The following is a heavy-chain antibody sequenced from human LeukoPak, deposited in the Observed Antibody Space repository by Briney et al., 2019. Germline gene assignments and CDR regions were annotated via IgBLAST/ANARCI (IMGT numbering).Heavy chain of an antibody. J-gene: IGHJ2*01. CDR3: TRNSGIIFGFRYSDL. D-gene: IGHD3/OR15-3a*01. CDR1: GGSIGSSSYY. CDR2: IYYSGST. V-gene: IGHV4-39*07. Sequence: PSETLSLTCTVSGGSIGSSSYYWGWIRQPPGKGLEWIGTIYYSGSTYYNPSLKSRVTISVETSKNQFSLKLSSVTAADTAVYYCTRNSGIIFGFRYSDLWGRGTLVTVSS.